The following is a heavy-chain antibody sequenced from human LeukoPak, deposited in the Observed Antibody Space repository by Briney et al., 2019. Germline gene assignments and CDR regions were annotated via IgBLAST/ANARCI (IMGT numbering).Heavy chain of an antibody. CDR1: GFTFSDYY. CDR3: SVMHRYYDGSGYWVQ. J-gene: IGHJ4*02. Sequence: PGGSLRLSCAASGFTFSDYYMSWIRQAPGKGLEWISYIGISSGNTKYADSVKGRFTISGDKARNMLYMEMNSLRAEDTAVYYCSVMHRYYDGSGYWVQWGQGTLVTVSS. CDR2: IGISSGNT. V-gene: IGHV3-11*03. D-gene: IGHD3-22*01.